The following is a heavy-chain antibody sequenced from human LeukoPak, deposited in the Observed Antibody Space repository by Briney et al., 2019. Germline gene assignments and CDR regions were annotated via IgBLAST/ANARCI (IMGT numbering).Heavy chain of an antibody. V-gene: IGHV3-7*01. Sequence: GGSLRLSCAASGFTFSTYWMNWVRQAPGKGLERVANIKPDGSEKYYVDYVKGRFTISRDNAKNSLYLQMNSLRVEDTAVYYCARHWGHFDSWGQRTLVTVSS. J-gene: IGHJ4*02. CDR1: GFTFSTYW. CDR3: ARHWGHFDS. CDR2: IKPDGSEK. D-gene: IGHD7-27*01.